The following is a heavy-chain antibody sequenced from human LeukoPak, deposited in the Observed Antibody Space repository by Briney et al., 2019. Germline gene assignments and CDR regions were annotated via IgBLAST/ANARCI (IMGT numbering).Heavy chain of an antibody. CDR1: GSIFNRYA. CDR3: AKDGPRSSWYPNLYYYYYGMDV. J-gene: IGHJ6*02. V-gene: IGHV3-23*01. Sequence: PGGSLRLSCAASGSIFNRYAMSWVRQAPGRGRGWVSSIIAIGGRTWYADSVKGRFTISRDNSKNTLYLQMNSLRAEDTAVYYCAKDGPRSSWYPNLYYYYYGMDVWGQGTTVTVSS. D-gene: IGHD6-13*01. CDR2: IIAIGGRT.